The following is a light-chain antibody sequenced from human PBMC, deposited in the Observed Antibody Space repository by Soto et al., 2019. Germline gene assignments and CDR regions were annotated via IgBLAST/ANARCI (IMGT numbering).Light chain of an antibody. V-gene: IGKV3-20*01. CDR3: QQYGSSPYT. J-gene: IGKJ2*01. Sequence: EIVLTQSPGTLSLSPGERATLSCRASQSVSSSYLAWYQQKPGQAPRLIIYGPSDRATGIPARFSGSGSGTDFTLTISRLEPEDFAVYYCQQYGSSPYTFGQGTKLEIK. CDR2: GPS. CDR1: QSVSSSY.